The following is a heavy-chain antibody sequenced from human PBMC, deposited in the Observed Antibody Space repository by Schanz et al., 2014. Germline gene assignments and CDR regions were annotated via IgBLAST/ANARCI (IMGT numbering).Heavy chain of an antibody. CDR2: IGNGGVTI. V-gene: IGHV3-11*01. CDR3: AKIGGSAVAY. CDR1: GFPFSDYF. Sequence: QVQLVDSGGGLVKPGGSLRLSCTASGFPFSDYFMAWIRQPPGRGLEWVSYIGNGGVTIYYADSVKGRFTISRDNSKTSLYLQMSSLGDEEAAVYCCAKIGGSAVAYWAQGTLVTVSS. D-gene: IGHD3-10*01. J-gene: IGHJ4*02.